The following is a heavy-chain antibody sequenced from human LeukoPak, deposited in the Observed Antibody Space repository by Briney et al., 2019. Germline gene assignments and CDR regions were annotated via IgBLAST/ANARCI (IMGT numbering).Heavy chain of an antibody. J-gene: IGHJ3*02. Sequence: GGSLRLFCAASGFTFSSYEMNWVRQAPGKGLEFVSFISSSGNTIYYADSVKGRFTISRDNAKNSLFLQMNSLRAEDTAVYYCARTFYYGSGTYPAFDIWGQWTMVIVS. CDR1: GFTFSSYE. D-gene: IGHD3-10*01. CDR3: ARTFYYGSGTYPAFDI. V-gene: IGHV3-48*03. CDR2: ISSSGNTI.